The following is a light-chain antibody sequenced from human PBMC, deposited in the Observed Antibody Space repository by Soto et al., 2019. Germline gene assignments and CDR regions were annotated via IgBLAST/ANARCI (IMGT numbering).Light chain of an antibody. V-gene: IGLV2-14*01. J-gene: IGLJ1*01. Sequence: QSALTQPASVSGSPGQSITISCTGTSSDVGGYNYVSWYQQHPGKAPKLMIYEVRNRPLGGSNRFSGSKSGNTASLTISGLQAEDEADYYCSSYTSSSTPYVFGTGTKLTVL. CDR2: EVR. CDR1: SSDVGGYNY. CDR3: SSYTSSSTPYV.